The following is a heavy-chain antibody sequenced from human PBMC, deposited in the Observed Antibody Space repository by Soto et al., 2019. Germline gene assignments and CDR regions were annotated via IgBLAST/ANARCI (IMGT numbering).Heavy chain of an antibody. J-gene: IGHJ4*02. CDR1: GYSFATYG. D-gene: IGHD3-22*01. CDR2: ISAHNGDT. Sequence: QVQLVQSGAEVKKPGASVKVSCKASGYSFATYGFSWVRQAPGQGLECVGWISAHNGDTHYSQKFQGRVTLTTDTSTNKGYMELRSLTSDDTAVYFCATEPIYYNDGSGYYPLGHWGQGTLVTVSS. V-gene: IGHV1-18*04. CDR3: ATEPIYYNDGSGYYPLGH.